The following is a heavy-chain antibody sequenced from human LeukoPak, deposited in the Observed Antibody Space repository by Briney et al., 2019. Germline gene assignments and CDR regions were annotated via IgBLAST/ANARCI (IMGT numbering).Heavy chain of an antibody. CDR2: ISSSSSYI. J-gene: IGHJ6*03. CDR1: GFTFSSYA. D-gene: IGHD5-12*01. V-gene: IGHV3-21*01. CDR3: ARDGRGYSGYDSVYYYYMDV. Sequence: PGGSLRLSCAASGFTFSSYAMSWVRQAPGKGLEWVSSISSSSSYIYYADSVKGRFTISRDNAKNSLYLQMNSLRAEDTAVYYCARDGRGYSGYDSVYYYYMDVWGKGTTVTVSS.